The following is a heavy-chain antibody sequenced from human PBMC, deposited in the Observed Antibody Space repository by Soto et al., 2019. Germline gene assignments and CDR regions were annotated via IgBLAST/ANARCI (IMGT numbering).Heavy chain of an antibody. V-gene: IGHV3-21*01. Sequence: EVQLVESGGGLVKPGGSLRLSCAAFGFSFSSYSMNWLRQAPGKGLEWVSSISSSSSYIYYADSVKGRFTISRDNAKNSLYLQMNSLRAEDTAVYYCARGWWLQLDFDYWGQGTLVTVSS. CDR1: GFSFSSYS. D-gene: IGHD5-12*01. J-gene: IGHJ4*02. CDR2: ISSSSSYI. CDR3: ARGWWLQLDFDY.